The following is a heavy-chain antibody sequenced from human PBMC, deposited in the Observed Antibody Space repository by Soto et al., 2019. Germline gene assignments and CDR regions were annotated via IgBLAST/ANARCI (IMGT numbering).Heavy chain of an antibody. Sequence: SVKASCKAPVYTLTCYYMHLVRQAPGQGLEWMGWINPNSGGTNYSQKFQGRVTMTRDTSISTAYMDLSRLRSDDTAVYYCARGALRISSSPGWFDPWGQGTLVTVSS. V-gene: IGHV1-2*02. CDR2: INPNSGGT. D-gene: IGHD6-6*01. CDR1: VYTLTCYY. J-gene: IGHJ5*02. CDR3: ARGALRISSSPGWFDP.